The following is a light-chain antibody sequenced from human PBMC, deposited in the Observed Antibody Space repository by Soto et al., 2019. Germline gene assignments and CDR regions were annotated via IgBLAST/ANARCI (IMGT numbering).Light chain of an antibody. CDR2: DVS. Sequence: QSVLTQPASVSGCPGQSITISCTGTSSDVGGYNYVSWYQQHPGKAPKLMIYDVSNRPSGVSNRFSGSTSGNTASLTISGLQAEDEADYYCSSYTSSSTPFYVFGTGTKVTVL. CDR3: SSYTSSSTPFYV. J-gene: IGLJ1*01. CDR1: SSDVGGYNY. V-gene: IGLV2-14*01.